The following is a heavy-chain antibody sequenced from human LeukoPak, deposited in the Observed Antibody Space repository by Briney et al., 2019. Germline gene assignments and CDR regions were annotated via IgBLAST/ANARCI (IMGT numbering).Heavy chain of an antibody. J-gene: IGHJ5*02. Sequence: GGSLRLSCAASGFTFSSYAMSWVRQAPGKGLEWVSAISGSGGSTYYADSVKGRFTISRDNSKNTLYLQMNSLRAEDTAVYYSANSGDIVARNWFDPWGQGTLVTVSS. CDR2: ISGSGGST. CDR1: GFTFSSYA. CDR3: ANSGDIVARNWFDP. D-gene: IGHD5-12*01. V-gene: IGHV3-23*01.